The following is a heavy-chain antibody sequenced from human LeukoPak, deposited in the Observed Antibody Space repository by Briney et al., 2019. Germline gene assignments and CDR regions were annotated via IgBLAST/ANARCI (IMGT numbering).Heavy chain of an antibody. CDR1: GFTFDDYA. CDR2: ISWNSGSI. Sequence: GGSLRLSCAASGFTFDDYAMHWVRQAPGKGLEWVSGISWNSGSIGYADSVKGRFTISRDNAKNSLYLQMNSLRAEDMALYYCAKDATVGCSGGYFDYWGQGTLVTVSS. J-gene: IGHJ4*02. CDR3: AKDATVGCSGGYFDY. V-gene: IGHV3-9*03. D-gene: IGHD4-23*01.